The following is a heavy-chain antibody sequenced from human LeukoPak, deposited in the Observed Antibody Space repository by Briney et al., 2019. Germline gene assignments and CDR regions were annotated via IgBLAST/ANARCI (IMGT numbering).Heavy chain of an antibody. CDR3: AKAAVVPAANTRFDP. J-gene: IGHJ5*02. Sequence: TGGSLRLSCAASGFTFSSYAMSWVRQAPGKGLEWVSAISGSGGSTYYADSVKGRFTISRDNSENTLYLQMNSLRAEDTAVYYCAKAAVVPAANTRFDPWGQGTLVTVSS. D-gene: IGHD2-2*01. V-gene: IGHV3-23*01. CDR2: ISGSGGST. CDR1: GFTFSSYA.